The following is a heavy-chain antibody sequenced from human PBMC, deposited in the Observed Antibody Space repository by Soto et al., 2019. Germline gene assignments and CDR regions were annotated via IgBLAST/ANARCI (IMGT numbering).Heavy chain of an antibody. V-gene: IGHV4-34*01. Sequence: SETLSLTCAVYGGSFVGYYWSWIRQPPGKGLEWIGEINHSGSTNYNPSLKSRVTISVDTSKNQFSLKLSSVTAADTAVYYCARGLYGSGSYSGRSVYYYGMDVWGQGTTVT. CDR1: GGSFVGYY. CDR2: INHSGST. D-gene: IGHD3-10*01. CDR3: ARGLYGSGSYSGRSVYYYGMDV. J-gene: IGHJ6*02.